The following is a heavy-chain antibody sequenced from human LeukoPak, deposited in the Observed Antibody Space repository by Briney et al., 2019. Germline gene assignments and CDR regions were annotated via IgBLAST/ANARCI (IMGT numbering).Heavy chain of an antibody. CDR1: GFTFSSYW. CDR3: ARDAIGRKLHALDI. D-gene: IGHD1-7*01. V-gene: IGHV3-7*01. CDR2: IKQDGSEK. J-gene: IGHJ3*02. Sequence: GGSLRLSCAASGFTFSSYWMSWVRQAPGKGLEWVANIKQDGSEKYYVDSVKGRFTISRDNAKNSLYLQMNSLRAEDTAVYYCARDAIGRKLHALDIWGQGTMVTVSS.